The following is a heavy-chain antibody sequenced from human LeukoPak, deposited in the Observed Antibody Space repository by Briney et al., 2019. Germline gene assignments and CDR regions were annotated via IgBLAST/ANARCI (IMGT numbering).Heavy chain of an antibody. V-gene: IGHV4-34*01. CDR1: GGSFSGYY. J-gene: IGHJ4*02. CDR2: INHSGST. CDR3: ARVSLSYDFWSGPFDY. Sequence: KPSETLSLTCAVYGGSFSGYYWSWIRQPPGKGLEWIGEINHSGSTNYNPSLKSRVTISVDTSKNQFSLKLSSVTAADTAVYYCARVSLSYDFWSGPFDYWGQGTLVTVSS. D-gene: IGHD3-3*01.